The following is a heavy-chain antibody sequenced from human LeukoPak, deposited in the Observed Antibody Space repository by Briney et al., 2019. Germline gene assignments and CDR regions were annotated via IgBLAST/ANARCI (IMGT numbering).Heavy chain of an antibody. CDR3: ARDSDASKYYDFWSGYYNRFDY. D-gene: IGHD3-3*01. J-gene: IGHJ4*02. CDR1: GGSISSYY. Sequence: SETLSLTCTVSGGSISSYYWIWIRQPAGKGLEWIGRIYTSGSTNYNPSLKSRVTMSVDTSKNQFSLKLSSVTAADTAVYYCARDSDASKYYDFWSGYYNRFDYWGQGTLVIVSS. V-gene: IGHV4-4*07. CDR2: IYTSGST.